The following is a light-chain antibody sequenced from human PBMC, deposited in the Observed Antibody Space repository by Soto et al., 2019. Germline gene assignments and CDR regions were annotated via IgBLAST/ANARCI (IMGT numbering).Light chain of an antibody. J-gene: IGKJ2*01. CDR2: RVS. CDR1: QSLVYTDGDTY. Sequence: DVVVTQSPLSLPVTLGRPASISCRSRQSLVYTDGDTYLNWFQQRPGQSPRRLIFRVSNRGSGVPARFSGSGSCADFTLNISRVEAEDLGVSYCMQGTHLPPYTFGHGTKLEIK. CDR3: MQGTHLPPYT. V-gene: IGKV2-30*01.